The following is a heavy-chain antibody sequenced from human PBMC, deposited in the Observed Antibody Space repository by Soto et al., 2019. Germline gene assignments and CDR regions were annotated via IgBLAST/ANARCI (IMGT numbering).Heavy chain of an antibody. D-gene: IGHD3-9*01. J-gene: IGHJ3*02. CDR1: NASISSSNW. CDR2: IYHTGRT. CDR3: VRDEAHYDILTGSSLGRAFDI. V-gene: IGHV4-4*02. Sequence: QVQLQESGPGLVKPSGTLSLTCVITNASISSSNWWSWVSQPPGKGLEWIGEIYHTGRTNYNPSLRSRVTMSIDNAHIRFSLRLSSLTAADTAVYYCVRDEAHYDILTGSSLGRAFDIWGQGTMVTVSS.